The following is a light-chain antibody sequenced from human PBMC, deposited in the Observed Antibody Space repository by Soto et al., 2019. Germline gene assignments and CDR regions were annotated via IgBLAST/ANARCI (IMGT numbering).Light chain of an antibody. J-gene: IGKJ1*01. V-gene: IGKV1-27*01. CDR2: AAS. Sequence: DIRMTQSPSSLSASVGDRVTITCRASQGISNYLAWYQQKPGKVPKLLIYAASTLQSGVPSRFSGSGSGTDFTLTISSLQPEDVGIYYCQKYNSSPPWTFGQGTQVDIK. CDR3: QKYNSSPPWT. CDR1: QGISNY.